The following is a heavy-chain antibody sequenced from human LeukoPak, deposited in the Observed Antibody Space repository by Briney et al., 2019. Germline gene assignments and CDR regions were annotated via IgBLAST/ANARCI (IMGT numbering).Heavy chain of an antibody. CDR2: ISGSGGST. CDR3: ARDTNYYYYGMDV. D-gene: IGHD3-3*01. V-gene: IGHV3-23*01. CDR1: GFTFSSYA. Sequence: GGSLRLSCAASGFTFSSYAMSWVRQAPGKGLEWVSAISGSGGSTYYPDSVKGRFTISRDNSKNTLYLQMNSLRAEDTAVYYCARDTNYYYYGMDVWGQGTTVTVSS. J-gene: IGHJ6*02.